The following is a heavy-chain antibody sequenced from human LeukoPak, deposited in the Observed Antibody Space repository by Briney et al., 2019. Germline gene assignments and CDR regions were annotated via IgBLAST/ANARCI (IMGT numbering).Heavy chain of an antibody. D-gene: IGHD1-14*01. CDR3: ARDRTESDAFDI. CDR1: GYTFTSYY. CDR2: IIPIFGTA. J-gene: IGHJ3*02. Sequence: ASVKVSCKASGYTFTSYYMHWVRQAPGQGLEWMGGIIPIFGTANYAQKFQGRVTITADESTSTAYMELSSLRSEDTAVYYCARDRTESDAFDIWGQGTMVTVSS. V-gene: IGHV1-69*13.